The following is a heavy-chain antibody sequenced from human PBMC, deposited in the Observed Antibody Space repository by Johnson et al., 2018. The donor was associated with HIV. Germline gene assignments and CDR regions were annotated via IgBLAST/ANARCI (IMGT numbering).Heavy chain of an antibody. D-gene: IGHD1-26*01. Sequence: QMQLVESGGGVVQPGRSLRLSCAASGFTFSSYGMHWVRQAPGKGLEWVAVIWYDGSNKYYADSVTGRFSISRDNSKNTLYLQMNSLTAEDTAMYYCAKIKSWELLGAFDIWGQGTMVTVSS. J-gene: IGHJ3*02. CDR1: GFTFSSYG. CDR2: IWYDGSNK. V-gene: IGHV3-33*03. CDR3: AKIKSWELLGAFDI.